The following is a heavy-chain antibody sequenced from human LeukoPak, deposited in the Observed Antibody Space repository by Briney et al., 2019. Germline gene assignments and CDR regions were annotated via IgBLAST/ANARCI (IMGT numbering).Heavy chain of an antibody. CDR2: IKNDGGDK. V-gene: IGHV3-7*01. CDR1: GFSFSAAW. J-gene: IGHJ4*02. Sequence: GGSLRLSCEASGFSFSAAWMTWVRQAPGKGLEWVATIKNDGGDKYYVDSVKGRFTLSRDNAKNSVYLQMNSLRVEDTAVYYCVNLGYSDGGQGTLVTVSS. D-gene: IGHD5-12*01. CDR3: VNLGYSD.